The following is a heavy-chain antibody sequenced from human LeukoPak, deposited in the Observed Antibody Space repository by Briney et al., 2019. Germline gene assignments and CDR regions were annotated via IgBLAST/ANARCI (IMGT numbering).Heavy chain of an antibody. CDR2: IYTSGST. D-gene: IGHD5-12*01. CDR3: ARDYSGYDSDAFDI. J-gene: IGHJ3*02. Sequence: SETLSLTCTVSGGSISSYYWSWIPQPAGKGLEWIGRIYTSGSTNYNPSLKGRVTMSVDTSKNQFSLKLSSVTAADTAVYYCARDYSGYDSDAFDIWGQGTMVTVSS. V-gene: IGHV4-4*07. CDR1: GGSISSYY.